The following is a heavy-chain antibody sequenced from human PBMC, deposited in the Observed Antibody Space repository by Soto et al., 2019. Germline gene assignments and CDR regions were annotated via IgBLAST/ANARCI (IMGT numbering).Heavy chain of an antibody. CDR3: AKNGQPPYYYYGLDV. J-gene: IGHJ6*02. D-gene: IGHD2-8*01. CDR2: ISGYNGDT. Sequence: ASVKVSCKASGYTFTRYGISWVRRAPGQGLEWMGWISGYNGDTTYAQKFQGRVTMTIDTSTSTAYMELRSLTSDDTAVYYCAKNGQPPYYYYGLDVWGQGTKVTVSS. CDR1: GYTFTRYG. V-gene: IGHV1-18*01.